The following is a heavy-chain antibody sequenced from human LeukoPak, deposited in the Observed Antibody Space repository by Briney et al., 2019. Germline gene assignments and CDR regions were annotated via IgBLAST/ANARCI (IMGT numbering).Heavy chain of an antibody. CDR3: ARDFAATTVSNFDY. Sequence: GGSLRLSCAASGFTFSSYAMSWVRQAPGKGREGVSSISSSSSYIYYADSVKGRFTISRDNAKNSLYLQMNSLPAEDTAVYYCARDFAATTVSNFDYWGQGTPVTVSS. V-gene: IGHV3-21*01. D-gene: IGHD4-17*01. CDR2: ISSSSSYI. CDR1: GFTFSSYA. J-gene: IGHJ4*02.